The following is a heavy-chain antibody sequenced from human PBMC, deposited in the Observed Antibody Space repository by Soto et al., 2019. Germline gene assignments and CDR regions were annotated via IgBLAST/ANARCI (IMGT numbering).Heavy chain of an antibody. Sequence: SETLSLTCAVYGGSFSGYYWSWIRQPPGKGLEWIGEINHSGSTNYNPSLKSRVTISVDTSKNQFSLKLSSVTAADTAVYYCARGSFMVYDFWSGNPFGIDYWGQGTLVTVSS. CDR2: INHSGST. CDR3: ARGSFMVYDFWSGNPFGIDY. V-gene: IGHV4-34*01. J-gene: IGHJ4*02. CDR1: GGSFSGYY. D-gene: IGHD3-3*01.